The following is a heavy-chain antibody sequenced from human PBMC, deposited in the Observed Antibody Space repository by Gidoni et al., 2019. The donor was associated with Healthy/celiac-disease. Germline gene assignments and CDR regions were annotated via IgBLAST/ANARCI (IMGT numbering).Heavy chain of an antibody. Sequence: QVQLVESGGGVVQPGRSLRLSCAASGFTFSSYGMHWVRQAPGKGLEWVAVIWYDGSNKYYADSVKGRFTISRDNSKNTLYLQMNSLRAEDTAVYYCAASNYDFWSGYYPLDYWGQGTLVTVSS. D-gene: IGHD3-3*01. CDR2: IWYDGSNK. J-gene: IGHJ4*02. CDR1: GFTFSSYG. V-gene: IGHV3-33*01. CDR3: AASNYDFWSGYYPLDY.